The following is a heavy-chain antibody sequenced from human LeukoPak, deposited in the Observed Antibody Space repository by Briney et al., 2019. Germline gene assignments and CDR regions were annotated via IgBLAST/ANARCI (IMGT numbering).Heavy chain of an antibody. CDR3: ARQKYSSSWYTLDP. CDR2: IYYSGST. D-gene: IGHD6-13*01. V-gene: IGHV4-59*01. Sequence: SETLSLTCTVSGGSISSYYWSWLRQPPGKGLEWIGYIYYSGSTNYNPSLKSRVTISVDTSKNQFSLKLSSVTAADTAVYYCARQKYSSSWYTLDPWGQGTLVTVSS. J-gene: IGHJ5*02. CDR1: GGSISSYY.